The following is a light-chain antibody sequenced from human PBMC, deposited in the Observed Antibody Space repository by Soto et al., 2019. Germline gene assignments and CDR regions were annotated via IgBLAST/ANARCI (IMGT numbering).Light chain of an antibody. J-gene: IGKJ5*01. CDR3: QLYGISPH. CDR2: ASS. CDR1: QSVSSSY. Sequence: EIVLTQSPGILSLSPGERATLSCRASQSVSSSYLAWYQQKPGQAPRLLIYASSNRATGIPDRFSGSASGTDFTLTINRLEPEDFAVYYCQLYGISPHFGQGTRLEIK. V-gene: IGKV3-20*01.